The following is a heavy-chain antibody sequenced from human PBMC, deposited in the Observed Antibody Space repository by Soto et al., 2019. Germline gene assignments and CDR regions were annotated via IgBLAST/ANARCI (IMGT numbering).Heavy chain of an antibody. Sequence: VQLVESGGGVVQPGRSLRLSCAASGFTFSDYAMHWVRQAPGKGLEWVAVVSHDGRNTHYADSLKGRFTISRDSSKTTVSLAMTSLRAEDTAVYYCAKGGRQWLVTSDFNYWGQGALVTVSS. CDR1: GFTFSDYA. J-gene: IGHJ4*02. D-gene: IGHD6-19*01. CDR3: AKGGRQWLVTSDFNY. CDR2: VSHDGRNT. V-gene: IGHV3-30*18.